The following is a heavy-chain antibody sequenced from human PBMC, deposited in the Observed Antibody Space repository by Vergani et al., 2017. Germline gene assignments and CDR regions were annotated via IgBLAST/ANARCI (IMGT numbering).Heavy chain of an antibody. Sequence: QVQLVQSGAEVKKPGASVKVSCKASGYTFTSYSMQWVRQAPGQGLEWMGIINPSGGSTSYAQQFQGRVTMTRDTSTSTVYMELSSLRSEDTAVYYCARDLPTVTRNYYYGMDVWGQGTTVTVSS. D-gene: IGHD4-17*01. CDR2: INPSGGST. CDR1: GYTFTSYS. V-gene: IGHV1-46*01. CDR3: ARDLPTVTRNYYYGMDV. J-gene: IGHJ6*02.